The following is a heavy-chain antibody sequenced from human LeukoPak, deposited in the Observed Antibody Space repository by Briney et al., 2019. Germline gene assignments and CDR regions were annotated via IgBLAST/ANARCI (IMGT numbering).Heavy chain of an antibody. CDR2: IRYDGSNT. CDR3: AKDSRNYFSPDY. Sequence: GGSLRLXCAASGFTYSSYGMHWVRRAPGTGLESVAFIRYDGSNTYYADSVKGRFTISRDNSKNSLYLQMKSLRAEDTAVYYCAKDSRNYFSPDYWGQGTLVTVSS. D-gene: IGHD1-7*01. J-gene: IGHJ4*02. V-gene: IGHV3-30*02. CDR1: GFTYSSYG.